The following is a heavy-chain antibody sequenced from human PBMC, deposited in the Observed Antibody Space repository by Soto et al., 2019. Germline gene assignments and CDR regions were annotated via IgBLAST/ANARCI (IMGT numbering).Heavy chain of an antibody. CDR2: IFYTGST. CDR3: ARDRPHYYDSSGYSQFDY. CDR1: GGPFSRGGYY. V-gene: IGHV4-31*03. D-gene: IGHD3-22*01. J-gene: IGHJ4*02. Sequence: SETLSLTCTVSGGPFSRGGYYWSWIRQHPGKGLECIGYIFYTGSTYYNPTLKSRVTMSVDTSKRQFSLNLSSLTAADTAVYYCARDRPHYYDSSGYSQFDYWGQGTLVT.